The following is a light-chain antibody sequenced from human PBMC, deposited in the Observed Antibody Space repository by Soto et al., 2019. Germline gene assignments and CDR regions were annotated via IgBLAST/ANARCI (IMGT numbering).Light chain of an antibody. J-gene: IGKJ1*01. CDR2: WAS. Sequence: VMTQSPESLTVSLGERATINCRSSQSVLYSSDNKNYLAWYQQEPGQPPKLLISWASTRESRVPDRFSGSGSGTDFTLTISSLQAEDVAVYYCQQYYSTPPTFGQGTKGEIK. CDR1: QSVLYSSDNKNY. V-gene: IGKV4-1*01. CDR3: QQYYSTPPT.